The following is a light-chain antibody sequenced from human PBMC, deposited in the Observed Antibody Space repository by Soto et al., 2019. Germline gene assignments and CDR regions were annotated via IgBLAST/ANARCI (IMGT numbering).Light chain of an antibody. Sequence: DIQMTQSPSTLSASVGDRVTITCRASQSIGNWLAWYQQKPGKAPKLLIYDASSLESGVPSRFSGSGSGTDFALKISRVEAEDVGVYYCMQGTHWPITFGQGTRLEIK. CDR3: MQGTHWPIT. J-gene: IGKJ5*01. V-gene: IGKV1-5*01. CDR1: QSIGNW. CDR2: DAS.